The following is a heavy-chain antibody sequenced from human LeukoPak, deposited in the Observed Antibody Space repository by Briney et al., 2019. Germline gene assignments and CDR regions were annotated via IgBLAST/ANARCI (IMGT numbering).Heavy chain of an antibody. CDR3: TRDMQGSRLYLVGSQND. CDR2: INWNGGST. D-gene: IGHD1-26*01. J-gene: IGHJ4*02. Sequence: GGSLRLSCAASGFTFDDYGMSWVRQAPGKGLEWVSGINWNGGSTGYVDSVKGRFRMCRHNPKNTLYLHMNSLRAEDSALYYCTRDMQGSRLYLVGSQNDWGQGTLVTVSS. CDR1: GFTFDDYG. V-gene: IGHV3-20*04.